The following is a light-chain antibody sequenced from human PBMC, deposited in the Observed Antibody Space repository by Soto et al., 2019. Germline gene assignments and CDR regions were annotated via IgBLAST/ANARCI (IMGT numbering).Light chain of an antibody. CDR1: QSVSSS. J-gene: IGKJ4*01. CDR2: DAS. V-gene: IGKV3-11*01. CDR3: QQRSNWPALT. Sequence: EIGLTQAPATLSLSPGERATLSCRASQSVSSSLAWYQQKPGQAPRLLIYDASNRATGIPARFSGSGSGTDFTLTISRLEPEDFAVYYCQQRSNWPALTFGGGTKVEIK.